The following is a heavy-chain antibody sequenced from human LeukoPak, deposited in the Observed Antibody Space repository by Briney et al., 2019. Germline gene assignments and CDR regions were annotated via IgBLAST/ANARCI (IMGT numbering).Heavy chain of an antibody. D-gene: IGHD3-22*01. V-gene: IGHV3-48*01. Sequence: GGSLRLSCAASGFTFSPYSMTWVRQAPGKGLECVSYISSSSTTIYYAASVKGRFTISRDNVKNSLYLQMNSLRAEDTAVYYCAKVYSSGYYHCFDYWGQGTLVTVSS. J-gene: IGHJ4*02. CDR3: AKVYSSGYYHCFDY. CDR2: ISSSSTTI. CDR1: GFTFSPYS.